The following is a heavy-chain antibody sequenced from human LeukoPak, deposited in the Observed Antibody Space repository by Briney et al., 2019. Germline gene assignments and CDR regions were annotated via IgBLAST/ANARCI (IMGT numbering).Heavy chain of an antibody. CDR1: GVSVSSASYY. J-gene: IGHJ5*02. CDR2: ISYSGST. CDR3: AKNDYSSSGWFDP. V-gene: IGHV4-61*01. Sequence: TSETLSLTCTISGVSVSSASYYRSWIRQPPGKGLEWIGYISYSGSTNYNPSLKSRVTISVDTSKNQFSLKLSSVTAADTAVYYCAKNDYSSSGWFDPWGQGTLVTVSS. D-gene: IGHD6-6*01.